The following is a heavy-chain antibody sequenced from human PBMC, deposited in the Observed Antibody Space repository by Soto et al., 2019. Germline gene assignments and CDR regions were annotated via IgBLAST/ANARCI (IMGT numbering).Heavy chain of an antibody. V-gene: IGHV1-46*01. D-gene: IGHD3-3*01. CDR1: GSTFTSYY. Sequence: ASVKVSCKASGSTFTSYYMHWVRQAPGQGLEWMGIINPSGGSTSYAQKFQGRVTMTRDTSTSTVYMELSSLRSEDTAVYYFARELSITIFGVVTEALNYFDYWGQGTLVTVSS. CDR3: ARELSITIFGVVTEALNYFDY. J-gene: IGHJ4*02. CDR2: INPSGGST.